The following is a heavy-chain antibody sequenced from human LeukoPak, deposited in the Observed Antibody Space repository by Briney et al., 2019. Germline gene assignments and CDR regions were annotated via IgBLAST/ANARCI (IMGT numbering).Heavy chain of an antibody. Sequence: PGGSLRLSCTASGFIFSSHWMTWVRQSPGKGLEWVANIKEDGGVKYYVDSVKGRFTISRDNTKNALYLQMNSLRADDTAVYFCARDSTWLLDYWGQGTLITVSS. V-gene: IGHV3-7*03. J-gene: IGHJ4*02. CDR1: GFIFSSHW. CDR3: ARDSTWLLDY. CDR2: IKEDGGVK. D-gene: IGHD6-19*01.